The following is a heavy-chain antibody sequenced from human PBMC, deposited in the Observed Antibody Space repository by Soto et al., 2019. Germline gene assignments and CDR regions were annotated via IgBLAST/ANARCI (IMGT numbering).Heavy chain of an antibody. CDR1: GFTFSSYA. J-gene: IGHJ4*02. CDR2: IPYDGSNK. CDR3: AMIVVVAFDY. V-gene: IGHV3-30-3*01. D-gene: IGHD3-22*01. Sequence: PGGSLRLSCAASGFTFSSYAMHWVRQAPGKGLEWVAVIPYDGSNKYYADSVKGRFTISRDNSKNTLYLQMNSLRAEDTAVYYRAMIVVVAFDYWGQGTLVTVSS.